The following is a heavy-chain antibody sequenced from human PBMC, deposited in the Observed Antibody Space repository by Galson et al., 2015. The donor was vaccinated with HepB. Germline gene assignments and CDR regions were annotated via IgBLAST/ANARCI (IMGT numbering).Heavy chain of an antibody. V-gene: IGHV3-74*01. D-gene: IGHD3-22*01. Sequence: SLRLSCAASGFTFSSYWMHWVRQAPGKGLVWVSRINSDGSSTSYADSVKGRFTISRDNAKNTLYLQMNSLRAEDTAVYYCARDGDYYDSSGYLHYYYYGMDVWGQGTPVTVSS. CDR1: GFTFSSYW. CDR3: ARDGDYYDSSGYLHYYYYGMDV. J-gene: IGHJ6*02. CDR2: INSDGSST.